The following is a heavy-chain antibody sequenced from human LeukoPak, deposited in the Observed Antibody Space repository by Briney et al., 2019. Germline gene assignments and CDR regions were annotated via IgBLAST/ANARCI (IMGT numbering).Heavy chain of an antibody. CDR2: ISAYNGNT. CDR3: ARGPDDGYDSSGYFV. CDR1: GYTFTSYG. Sequence: ASVKVSCKAPGYTFTSYGISWVRQAPGQGLEWMGWISAYNGNTNYAQKLQGRVTMTTDTSTSTAYMELRSLRSDDTAVYYCARGPDDGYDSSGYFVWGQGTLVTVSS. D-gene: IGHD3-22*01. V-gene: IGHV1-18*01. J-gene: IGHJ4*02.